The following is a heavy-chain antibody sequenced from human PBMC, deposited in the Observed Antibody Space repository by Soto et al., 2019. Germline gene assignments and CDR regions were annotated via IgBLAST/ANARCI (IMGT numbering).Heavy chain of an antibody. V-gene: IGHV1-69*01. CDR2: IIPIFGTA. Sequence: QVQLVQSGAEVKQPGSSVKVSCKASGGTFSSYAISWVRQAPGQGLEWMGGIIPIFGTANYAQEFQGRVTITADESTSTAYMELSSLRSEDTAMYYCARAGFSGTYYYYYGIDVWGQGTTVTVSS. J-gene: IGHJ6*02. CDR1: GGTFSSYA. D-gene: IGHD5-12*01. CDR3: ARAGFSGTYYYYYGIDV.